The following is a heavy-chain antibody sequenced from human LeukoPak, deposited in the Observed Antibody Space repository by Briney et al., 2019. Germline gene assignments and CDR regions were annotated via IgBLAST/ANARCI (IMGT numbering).Heavy chain of an antibody. J-gene: IGHJ4*02. CDR3: ARPNTGCGEYVISR. CDR1: GFTFSSYA. CDR2: ISYDGSNK. D-gene: IGHD3-10*01. V-gene: IGHV3-30*04. Sequence: GGSLRLSCAASGFTFSSYAMHWVRQAPGKGLEWVAVISYDGSNKYYADSVKGRFTISRDNSKNTLYLQMNSLRAEDTAVYYCARPNTGCGEYVISRWGRGTLVTVSS.